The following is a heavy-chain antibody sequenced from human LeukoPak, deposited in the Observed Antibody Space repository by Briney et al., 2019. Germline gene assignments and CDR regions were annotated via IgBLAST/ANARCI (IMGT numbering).Heavy chain of an antibody. V-gene: IGHV4-59*01. CDR3: ARVWSATSHGFDY. Sequence: SETLSLTCTVSGGSISSYYWSWIRQPPGKGLEWIGYIYYSGSTNYNPSLKSRVTISVDTSKNQFSLKLSSVTAADTAVYYCARVWSATSHGFDYWGQGTLVTVSS. J-gene: IGHJ4*02. CDR1: GGSISSYY. D-gene: IGHD5-12*01. CDR2: IYYSGST.